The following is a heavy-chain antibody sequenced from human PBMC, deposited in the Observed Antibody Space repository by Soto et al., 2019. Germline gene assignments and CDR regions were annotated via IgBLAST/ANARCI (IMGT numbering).Heavy chain of an antibody. CDR1: GFTFSSYS. J-gene: IGHJ1*01. D-gene: IGHD3-16*01. V-gene: IGHV3-21*01. CDR3: ARDLDDYIALSQH. Sequence: LRLSCAASGFTFSSYSMNWVRQAPGKGLEWVSSISSSSSYIYYADSVKGRFTISRDNAKNSLYLQMNSLRAEDTAVYYCARDLDDYIALSQHWGQGPLVTVSS. CDR2: ISSSSSYI.